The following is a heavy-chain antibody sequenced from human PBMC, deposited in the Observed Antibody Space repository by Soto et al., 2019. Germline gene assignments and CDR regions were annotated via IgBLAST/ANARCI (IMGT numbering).Heavy chain of an antibody. J-gene: IGHJ4*02. Sequence: GGSLRLSCAASGFTFSNYWVSWVRQAPGKGLQWVANIMQDGSAKQYVDSVEGRFTISRDNAKNSLYLQMNSLRAEDTAVYYCARVVALASGDYFDHWGQGTLVTDSS. D-gene: IGHD4-17*01. V-gene: IGHV3-7*01. CDR1: GFTFSNYW. CDR2: IMQDGSAK. CDR3: ARVVALASGDYFDH.